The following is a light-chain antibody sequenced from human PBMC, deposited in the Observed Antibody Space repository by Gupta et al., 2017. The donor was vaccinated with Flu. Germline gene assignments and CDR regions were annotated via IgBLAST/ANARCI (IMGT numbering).Light chain of an antibody. Sequence: PSSLSASVGDRLTITGRASQSISNFLNWYQQKPGKSPNLLIYSASTLQSGVPSRFSGVGSGTDFTLTISRLQPEDFATYYCQQRDSTLWTFGQGTKVEIK. J-gene: IGKJ1*01. CDR3: QQRDSTLWT. V-gene: IGKV1-39*01. CDR2: SAS. CDR1: QSISNF.